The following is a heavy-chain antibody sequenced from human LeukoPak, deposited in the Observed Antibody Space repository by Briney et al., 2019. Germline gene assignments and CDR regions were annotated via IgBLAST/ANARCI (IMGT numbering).Heavy chain of an antibody. D-gene: IGHD6-19*01. CDR3: ARVQEWLATDFDY. V-gene: IGHV4-38-2*01. J-gene: IGHJ4*02. Sequence: PSETLSLTCAVSGYSISSGYYWGWIRQPPGKGVEWIGSIYHSGSTYYNPSLKSRVTISVDTSKNQFSLKLSSVTAADTAVYYCARVQEWLATDFDYWGQGTLVTVSS. CDR2: IYHSGST. CDR1: GYSISSGYY.